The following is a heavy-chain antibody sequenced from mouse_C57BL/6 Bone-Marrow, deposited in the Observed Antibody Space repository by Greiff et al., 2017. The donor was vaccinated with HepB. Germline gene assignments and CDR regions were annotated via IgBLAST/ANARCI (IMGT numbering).Heavy chain of an antibody. D-gene: IGHD1-1*01. V-gene: IGHV5-12*01. CDR1: GFTFSDYY. CDR2: ISNGGGST. J-gene: IGHJ2*01. Sequence: EVNVVESGGGLVQPGGSLKLSCAASGFTFSDYYMYWVRQTPEKRLEWVAYISNGGGSTYYPDTVKGRFTISRDNAKNTLYLQMSRLKSEDTAMYYCARLLFITTVVAPFDYWGQGTTLTVSS. CDR3: ARLLFITTVVAPFDY.